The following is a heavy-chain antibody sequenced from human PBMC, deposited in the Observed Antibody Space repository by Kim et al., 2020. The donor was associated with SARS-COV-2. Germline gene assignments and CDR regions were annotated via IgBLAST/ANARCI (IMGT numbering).Heavy chain of an antibody. CDR2: IYYSGST. V-gene: IGHV4-59*13. J-gene: IGHJ4*02. Sequence: SETLSLTCTVSGGSISSYYWSWIRQPPGKGLEWIGYIYYSGSTNYNPSLKSRVTISVDTSKNQFSLKLSSVTAADTAVYYCARAPPATIFGVVTAFDYWVQGTLVTVSS. D-gene: IGHD3-3*01. CDR1: GGSISSYY. CDR3: ARAPPATIFGVVTAFDY.